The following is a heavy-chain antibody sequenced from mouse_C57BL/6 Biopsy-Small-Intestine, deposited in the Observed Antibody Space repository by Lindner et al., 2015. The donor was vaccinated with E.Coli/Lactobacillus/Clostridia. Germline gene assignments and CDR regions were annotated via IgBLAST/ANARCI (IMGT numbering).Heavy chain of an antibody. Sequence: VQLQESGGDLVKPGGSLKLSCAASGLTFSSYGMSWVRQTPDKRLEWVATISSGGSYTYYPDSVKGRFTISRDNAKNTLYLQMSCLKSEDTAMYYCARTAYYAMDYWGQGTSVTVSS. CDR2: ISSGGSYT. CDR3: ARTAYYAMDY. V-gene: IGHV5-6*01. CDR1: GLTFSSYG. J-gene: IGHJ4*01.